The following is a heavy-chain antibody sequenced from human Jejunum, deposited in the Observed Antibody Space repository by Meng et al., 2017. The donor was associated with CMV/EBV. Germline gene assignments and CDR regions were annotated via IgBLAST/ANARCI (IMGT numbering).Heavy chain of an antibody. CDR3: ARDLRGLCRNYSSWHFDF. J-gene: IGHJ4*02. Sequence: FTFINYWMHSGRAAPGTVLVWVSLTASDGSGTTYEDFVKSRFTISRDNATNTVYLQMNSLRAEDTAVYYSARDLRGLCRNYSSWHFDFWGRGTLVTVSS. CDR2: TASDGSGT. D-gene: IGHD1-7*01. CDR1: FTFINYW. V-gene: IGHV3-74*01.